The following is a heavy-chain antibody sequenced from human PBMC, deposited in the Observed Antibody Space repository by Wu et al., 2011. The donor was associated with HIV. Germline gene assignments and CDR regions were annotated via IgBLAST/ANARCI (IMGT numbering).Heavy chain of an antibody. CDR2: INPHTGDT. J-gene: IGHJ3*01. CDR1: GYAFTGFY. CDR3: ARKGVIIPGVEIKSDFSGTDSFQL. Sequence: QVQLVQSGAEVKRPGASVKVSCKASGYAFTGFYIHWVRQAPGHTLEWVGWINPHTGDTNFAQKFHGRVTLTRDTSINTAYMDLSRLKSDDTALYYCARKGVIIPGVEIKSDFSGTDSFQLWGRGTMVTVSS. V-gene: IGHV1-2*02. D-gene: IGHD3-16*02.